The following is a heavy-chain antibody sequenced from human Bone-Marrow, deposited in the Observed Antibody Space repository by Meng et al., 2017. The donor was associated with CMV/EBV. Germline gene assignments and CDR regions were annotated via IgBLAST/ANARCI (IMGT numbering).Heavy chain of an antibody. J-gene: IGHJ6*02. Sequence: GESLKISCAASGFTFSSYAMSWVRQAPGKGLEWVSAISGSGGSTYYADSVKGRFTISRDNSKNTLYLQMNSLRAEDTAVYYCAKEGSGWYYGIDVWGQGTTVTVSS. CDR1: GFTFSSYA. CDR3: AKEGSGWYYGIDV. CDR2: ISGSGGST. V-gene: IGHV3-23*01. D-gene: IGHD6-19*01.